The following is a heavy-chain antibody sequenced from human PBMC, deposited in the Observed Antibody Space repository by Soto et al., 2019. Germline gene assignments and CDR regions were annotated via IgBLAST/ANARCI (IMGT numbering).Heavy chain of an antibody. CDR1: GFTFSSYG. V-gene: IGHV3-30*18. D-gene: IGHD3-16*01. J-gene: IGHJ4*02. CDR2: ISYDGSYK. CDR3: AKWNGGFDY. Sequence: QVQLVESGGGVVQPGRSLRLSCAASGFTFSSYGMHWVRQAPGKGLEWVAVISYDGSYKYYADSVKGRFTISRDNSKNTLYLQMNSLRAEDTAVFYCAKWNGGFDYWGQGTLVTVSS.